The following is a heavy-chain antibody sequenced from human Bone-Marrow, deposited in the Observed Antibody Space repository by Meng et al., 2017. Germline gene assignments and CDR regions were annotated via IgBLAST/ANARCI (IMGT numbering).Heavy chain of an antibody. D-gene: IGHD3-16*01. J-gene: IGHJ5*02. Sequence: QAQLPGSGPGLGKPSQALSPTFTGSGGSISSGGYYWSWIRQHPGKGLEWIGYIYYSGTTYYNPSLSSLVTISVDTSKNQFSLNLSSVTAADTAVYYCARDIRQGGNIWFDPWGQGTLVTVSS. V-gene: IGHV4-31*01. CDR2: IYYSGTT. CDR1: GGSISSGGYY. CDR3: ARDIRQGGNIWFDP.